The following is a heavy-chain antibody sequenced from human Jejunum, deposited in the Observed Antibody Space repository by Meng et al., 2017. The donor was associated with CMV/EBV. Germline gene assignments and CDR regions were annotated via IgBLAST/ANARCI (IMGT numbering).Heavy chain of an antibody. J-gene: IGHJ4*02. CDR3: AVTMTRGDTVDSLDF. V-gene: IGHV3-23*03. D-gene: IGHD3-10*01. Sequence: TFSTYAMSWVRQAPGKGLEWVSVIYSRGSITYYADSVKGRFTISRDNSKNTLYLQMNRLRAEDTAVYYCAVTMTRGDTVDSLDFWGQGTRVTSPQ. CDR1: TFSTYA. CDR2: IYSRGSIT.